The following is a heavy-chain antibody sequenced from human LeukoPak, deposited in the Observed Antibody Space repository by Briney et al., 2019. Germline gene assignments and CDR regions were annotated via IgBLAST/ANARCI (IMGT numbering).Heavy chain of an antibody. J-gene: IGHJ5*02. V-gene: IGHV4-38-2*01. CDR3: ARGKYYYDSNSSYRYFDP. Sequence: PSETLSLTCDVSGYSISSRYYWGWVRQPPGKGLEWIGNLWHDGATFYNPSLKSRVAMSVDTPKNQFSLKVTSVTAADTAVYYCARGKYYYDSNSSYRYFDPWGQGTLVTVSS. CDR1: GYSISSRYY. D-gene: IGHD3-22*01. CDR2: LWHDGAT.